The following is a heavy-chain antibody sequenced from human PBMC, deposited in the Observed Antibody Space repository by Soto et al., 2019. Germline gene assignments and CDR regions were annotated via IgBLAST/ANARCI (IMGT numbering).Heavy chain of an antibody. V-gene: IGHV1-69*01. Sequence: QVQLVQSGAEVKKPGSSVKVSCKASGGTFSSYAISWVRQAPGQGLEWMGGIIPIFGTANYAQKFQGRVTITADESTSTAYMELSSLRSEDTAVYYCARFHPPSIAARRGWFDPWGQGTLVTVSS. D-gene: IGHD6-6*01. CDR2: IIPIFGTA. CDR3: ARFHPPSIAARRGWFDP. CDR1: GGTFSSYA. J-gene: IGHJ5*02.